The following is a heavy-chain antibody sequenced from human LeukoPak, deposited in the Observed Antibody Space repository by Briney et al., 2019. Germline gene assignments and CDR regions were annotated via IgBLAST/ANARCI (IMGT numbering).Heavy chain of an antibody. CDR2: ISGSGGST. Sequence: GGSLRLSCAASGFTFSSYAMSWVRQAPGKGLEWVSAISGSGGSTYYADSVKGRFTISRDNSKNTLYLQMNSLRAEDTAVYYCAKDRPNHVVVVAATVNYGMDVWGQGTTVTVSS. V-gene: IGHV3-23*01. J-gene: IGHJ6*02. CDR3: AKDRPNHVVVVAATVNYGMDV. D-gene: IGHD2-15*01. CDR1: GFTFSSYA.